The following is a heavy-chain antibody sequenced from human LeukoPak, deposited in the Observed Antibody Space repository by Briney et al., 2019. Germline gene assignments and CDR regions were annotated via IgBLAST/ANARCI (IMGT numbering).Heavy chain of an antibody. J-gene: IGHJ4*02. CDR3: ARVGYYESSGYYEY. D-gene: IGHD3-22*01. Sequence: ASVKVSCKASGYTLTDYYMHLVRQAPGQGLEWMGRINPNSGGTNYAQKFQGRVTMTRDTSISTVYMELSRLRSDDTAVYYCARVGYYESSGYYEYWGQGTLVTVSS. CDR1: GYTLTDYY. V-gene: IGHV1-2*06. CDR2: INPNSGGT.